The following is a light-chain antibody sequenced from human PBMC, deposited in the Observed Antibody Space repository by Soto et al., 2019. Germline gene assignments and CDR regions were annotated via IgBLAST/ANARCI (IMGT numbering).Light chain of an antibody. Sequence: EIVMTQSPATLSVSTGEGATVSCRASQNVSSNLAWYQQKPGQAPRLLIYGASTRATGIPARFSGSGSGTEFTLTISSLQSEDVAVYYCHQYDKWHPSNTFGQGTKLEIK. CDR1: QNVSSN. CDR2: GAS. V-gene: IGKV3-15*01. J-gene: IGKJ2*01. CDR3: HQYDKWHPSNT.